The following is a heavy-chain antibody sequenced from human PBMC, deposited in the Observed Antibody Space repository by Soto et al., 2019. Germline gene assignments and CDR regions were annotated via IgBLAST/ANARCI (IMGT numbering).Heavy chain of an antibody. J-gene: IGHJ4*02. CDR2: ISVSGVST. V-gene: IGHV3-23*01. Sequence: LRLSCAASGFTFSSYAMSWVRQAPGKGLEWVSTISVSGVSTYYADSVKGRFTISRDNSKNTLYLQMNSLRAEDTAVYYCAKAPSGSGSLYFDYWGQGTLVTVSS. D-gene: IGHD3-10*01. CDR1: GFTFSSYA. CDR3: AKAPSGSGSLYFDY.